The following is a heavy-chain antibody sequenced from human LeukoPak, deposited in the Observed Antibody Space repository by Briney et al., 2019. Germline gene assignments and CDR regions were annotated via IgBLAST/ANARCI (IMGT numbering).Heavy chain of an antibody. CDR3: AREGSSGWYVLDY. CDR1: GFTFSSYW. CDR2: IKQDGSEK. Sequence: PGGSLRLSCAASGFTFSSYWMSWVRQAPGKGLEWVANIKQDGSEKYYVDSVKGRFTISRDNAKNSLYLQMNSLRAEDTAMYYCAREGSSGWYVLDYWGQGTLVTVSS. J-gene: IGHJ4*02. V-gene: IGHV3-7*01. D-gene: IGHD6-19*01.